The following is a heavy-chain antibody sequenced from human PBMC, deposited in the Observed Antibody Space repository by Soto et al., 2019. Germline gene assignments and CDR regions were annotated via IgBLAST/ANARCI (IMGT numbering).Heavy chain of an antibody. J-gene: IGHJ4*02. CDR2: INHSGST. D-gene: IGHD1-26*01. V-gene: IGHV4-34*01. Sequence: QVQLQQWGAGLLKPSETLSLTCAVYAGSFSGYYWSWIRQPPGKGLEWIGEINHSGSTNYNPSLKSRVTISVDTSKNQFSLKLSSVTAADTAVYYCARGALGATTSVDYWGQGTLVTVSS. CDR3: ARGALGATTSVDY. CDR1: AGSFSGYY.